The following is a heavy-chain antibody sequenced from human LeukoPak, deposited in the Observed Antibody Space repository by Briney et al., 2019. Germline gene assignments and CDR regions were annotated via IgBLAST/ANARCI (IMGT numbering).Heavy chain of an antibody. Sequence: ASVKVSCKASGYTFTSYDINWVRQATGQGLEWMGWMNPNSGNTGYAQKFQGRVTMTRNTSISTAYMELSSLRSEDTAVYYCATPQTVDTAMWFDYWGQGTLVTVSS. CDR1: GYTFTSYD. CDR3: ATPQTVDTAMWFDY. V-gene: IGHV1-8*01. CDR2: MNPNSGNT. D-gene: IGHD5-18*01. J-gene: IGHJ4*02.